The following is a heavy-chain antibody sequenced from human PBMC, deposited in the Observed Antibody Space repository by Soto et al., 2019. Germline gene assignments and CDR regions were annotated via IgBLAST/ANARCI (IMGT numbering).Heavy chain of an antibody. CDR2: IKSKTDGGTT. J-gene: IGHJ6*02. D-gene: IGHD2-2*01. Sequence: GGSLRLSCAASGFTFSNAWMNWVRQAPGKGLEWVGRIKSKTDGGTTDYAAPVKGRFTISRDDSKNTLYLQMNNLKTEDTAVYYCTTDTRCSSTSCYYGMDVWGQGTTVTVSS. CDR1: GFTFSNAW. CDR3: TTDTRCSSTSCYYGMDV. V-gene: IGHV3-15*07.